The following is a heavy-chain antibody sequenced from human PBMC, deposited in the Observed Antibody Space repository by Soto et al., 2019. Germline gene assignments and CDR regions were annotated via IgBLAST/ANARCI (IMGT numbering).Heavy chain of an antibody. Sequence: SGGSLRLSCAASGFTFSSYAMSWVRQAPGKGLEWVSAISGSGDYTYYADSVKGRFTISRDNSQNTLYLQMSSLRAEDTALYYCANYKRESSARFLDTYLTPFDYWGQGSLVTVSS. D-gene: IGHD3-3*01. J-gene: IGHJ4*02. CDR3: ANYKRESSARFLDTYLTPFDY. CDR1: GFTFSSYA. CDR2: ISGSGDYT. V-gene: IGHV3-23*01.